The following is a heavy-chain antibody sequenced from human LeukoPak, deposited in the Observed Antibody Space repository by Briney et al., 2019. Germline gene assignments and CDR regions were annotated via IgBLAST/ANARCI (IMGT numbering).Heavy chain of an antibody. CDR3: ARRDYYGSSGYRFDY. Sequence: SETLSLTCTVSGGSISSSSYYWGWIRQPPGKGLEWIGSIYYSGSTYYNPSLKSRVTISVDTSKNQFSLKLSSVTAADTAVYYCARRDYYGSSGYRFDYWGQGTLVTVSS. J-gene: IGHJ4*02. CDR2: IYYSGST. CDR1: GGSISSSSYY. V-gene: IGHV4-39*01. D-gene: IGHD3-22*01.